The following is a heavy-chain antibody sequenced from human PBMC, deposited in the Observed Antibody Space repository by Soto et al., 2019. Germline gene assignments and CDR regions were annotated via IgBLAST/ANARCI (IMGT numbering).Heavy chain of an antibody. J-gene: IGHJ4*02. Sequence: QVQLVQSGAEVKKPGASVKVSCKASGYTFTSYGISWVRQAPGQGLEWMGWISAYNGNTNYAQKLQGRVTMXXDXSXXTAYMELRSLRADDTAVYYCARDPPQVSVAGTADYWGQGTLVTVSS. CDR1: GYTFTSYG. V-gene: IGHV1-18*01. CDR3: ARDPPQVSVAGTADY. D-gene: IGHD6-19*01. CDR2: ISAYNGNT.